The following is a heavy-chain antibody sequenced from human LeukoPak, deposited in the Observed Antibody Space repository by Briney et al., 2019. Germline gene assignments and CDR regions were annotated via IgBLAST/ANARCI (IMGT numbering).Heavy chain of an antibody. CDR1: GFIFSDYY. J-gene: IGHJ4*02. CDR3: ARMGPGVGSYFDY. V-gene: IGHV3-72*01. D-gene: IGHD3-10*01. CDR2: SRNRANSYFT. Sequence: PGGSLRLSCAAFGFIFSDYYMDWVRQAPGKGLEWVGRSRNRANSYFTEYAASVKGRFSISRDEIGGSLYLQMTSLRAEDTAVYYCARMGPGVGSYFDYWGQGTLVTVSS.